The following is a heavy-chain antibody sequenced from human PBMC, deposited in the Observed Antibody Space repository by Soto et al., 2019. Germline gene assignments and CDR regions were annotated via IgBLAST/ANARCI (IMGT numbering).Heavy chain of an antibody. J-gene: IGHJ3*02. CDR2: ISSSSSTI. Sequence: GGALRLSCAASGFTFSSYSKNWGRQAPGKGLEWVSYISSSSSTIYYADSAKGRFTISRDNAKNSLYLQMNSLRDEDTAVYYCARDKVFRDCYASHLGAYDIWGQGTMVPVSS. V-gene: IGHV3-48*02. D-gene: IGHD2-21*01. CDR3: ARDKVFRDCYASHLGAYDI. CDR1: GFTFSSYS.